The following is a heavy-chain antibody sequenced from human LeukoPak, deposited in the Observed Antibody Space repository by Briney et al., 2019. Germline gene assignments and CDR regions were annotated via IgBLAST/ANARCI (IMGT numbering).Heavy chain of an antibody. Sequence: NPGGSLRLSCAASGFTFSSYSMNWVRQAPGKGLEWVSSISSSSSYIYYADSVKGRFTISRDNAKNSLYLQMNSLRAEDTAVYYCARAVGAVVVPAAAIPMGGPNWFDPWGQGTLVTVSS. D-gene: IGHD2-2*01. V-gene: IGHV3-21*01. CDR3: ARAVGAVVVPAAAIPMGGPNWFDP. CDR2: ISSSSSYI. J-gene: IGHJ5*02. CDR1: GFTFSSYS.